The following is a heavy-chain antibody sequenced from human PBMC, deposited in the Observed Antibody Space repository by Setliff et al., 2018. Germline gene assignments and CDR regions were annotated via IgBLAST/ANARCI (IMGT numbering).Heavy chain of an antibody. J-gene: IGHJ6*03. V-gene: IGHV4-38-2*01. CDR1: GASINSGHY. CDR2: IYHRGRK. CDR3: ARGRGIVVGADRRGYYMDV. Sequence: NPSETLSLTCAVSGASINSGHYWGWIRQPPGKGLEWIATIYHRGRKYYNPSLQSRVSVSLDTSKNHFSLRLTSMTAADTAVYYCARGRGIVVGADRRGYYMDVWGKGTTVTVSS. D-gene: IGHD3-22*01.